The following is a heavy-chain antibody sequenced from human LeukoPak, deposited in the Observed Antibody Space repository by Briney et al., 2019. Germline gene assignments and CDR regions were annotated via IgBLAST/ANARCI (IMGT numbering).Heavy chain of an antibody. V-gene: IGHV3-23*01. D-gene: IGHD5-12*01. CDR1: GFTFSSYA. CDR3: AKDRLNGGYVGYFDY. Sequence: PGGSLRLSCAASGFTFSSYAMSWVRQAPGKGLEWVSAISGSGGSTYYADSVKGRSTISRDNSKNTLYLQMNSLRAEDTAVYYCAKDRLNGGYVGYFDYWGQGTLVTVSS. CDR2: ISGSGGST. J-gene: IGHJ4*02.